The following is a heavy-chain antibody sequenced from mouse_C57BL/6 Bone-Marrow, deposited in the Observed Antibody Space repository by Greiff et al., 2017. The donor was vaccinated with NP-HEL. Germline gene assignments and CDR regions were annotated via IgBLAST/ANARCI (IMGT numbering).Heavy chain of an antibody. CDR2: FHPYNDDT. CDR1: GYTFTTYP. D-gene: IGHD2-3*01. J-gene: IGHJ3*01. Sequence: QVQLKESGAELVKPGASVKMSCKASGYTFTTYPIEWMKQNHGKSLEWIGNFHPYNDDTKYNEKFKGKATLTVEKPSSTVYLELSRLTSDDSSVYYCASRDGYFLFSYWGQGTLVTVSA. CDR3: ASRDGYFLFSY. V-gene: IGHV1-47*01.